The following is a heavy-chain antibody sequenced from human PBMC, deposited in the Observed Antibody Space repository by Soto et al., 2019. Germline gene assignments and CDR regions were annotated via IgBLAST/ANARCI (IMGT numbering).Heavy chain of an antibody. V-gene: IGHV6-1*01. CDR3: AITSSKVIAAAGILRFDY. D-gene: IGHD6-13*01. CDR1: GDSVSSNSAA. J-gene: IGHJ4*02. CDR2: TYYRSKWYN. Sequence: QVQLQQSGPGLVKPSQTLSLTCAISGDSVSSNSAAWNWIRQSPSRGLEWLGRTYYRSKWYNNYAVSVKSRITIPPDKSKNQFSLQLDSVTHEDTAVYYCAITSSKVIAAAGILRFDYWGQGPLVTVSS.